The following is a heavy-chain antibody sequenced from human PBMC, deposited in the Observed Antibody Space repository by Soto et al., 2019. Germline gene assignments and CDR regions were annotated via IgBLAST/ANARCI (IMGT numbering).Heavy chain of an antibody. Sequence: QVQLVESGGGVVQPGRSLRLSCAASGFTFSSYGVHWVRQAPGKGLEWVAVIWYDGSNKYYADSVKGRFTISRDNSKNTLYLKMNSLRAEDTAVYYCARDGEPAGYSSGWYDYWGQGTLVNVSS. V-gene: IGHV3-33*01. J-gene: IGHJ4*02. CDR1: GFTFSSYG. D-gene: IGHD6-19*01. CDR3: ARDGEPAGYSSGWYDY. CDR2: IWYDGSNK.